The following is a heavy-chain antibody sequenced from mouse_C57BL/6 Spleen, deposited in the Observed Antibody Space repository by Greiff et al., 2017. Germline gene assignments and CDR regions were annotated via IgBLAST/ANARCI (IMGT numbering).Heavy chain of an antibody. CDR2: IWWDDDK. J-gene: IGHJ1*03. CDR3: ARIARYGYDVGWYFGG. CDR1: GFSLSTFGMG. V-gene: IGHV8-8*01. D-gene: IGHD2-2*01. Sequence: QVTLKESGPGILQPSQTLSLTCSFSGFSLSTFGMGVGWIRQPSGKGLEWLAHIWWDDDKYYNPARKSRLTISKDTSKNQVFLTIANVDTADTATYCCARIARYGYDVGWYFGGWGTGTTVTVSS.